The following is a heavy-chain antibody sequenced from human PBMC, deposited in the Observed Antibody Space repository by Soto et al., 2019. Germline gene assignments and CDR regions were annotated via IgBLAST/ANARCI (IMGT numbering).Heavy chain of an antibody. J-gene: IGHJ6*02. CDR2: INHSGST. Sequence: WETLSLTCAVSGGSITNTNWWTWVRQPPGKGLEWIGEINHSGSTNYNPSLKSRVTISIDKPKNQFSLKLISVTAADTAVYYCAPGAGYYYHYGIDVWGQGTTVTVSS. CDR1: GGSITNTNW. CDR3: APGAGYYYHYGIDV. V-gene: IGHV4-4*02.